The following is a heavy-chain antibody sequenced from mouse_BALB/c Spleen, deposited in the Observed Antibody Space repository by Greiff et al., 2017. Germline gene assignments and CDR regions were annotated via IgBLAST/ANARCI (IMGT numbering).Heavy chain of an antibody. Sequence: QVQLKESGPGLVAPSQSLSITCTVSGFSLTGYGVNWVRQPPGKGLEWLGMIWGDGSTDYNSALKSRLSISKDNSKSQVFLKMNSLQTDDTARYYCARDEDYDVKAGAMDYWGQGTSVTVSS. CDR3: ARDEDYDVKAGAMDY. CDR2: IWGDGST. CDR1: GFSLTGYG. V-gene: IGHV2-6-7*01. D-gene: IGHD2-4*01. J-gene: IGHJ4*01.